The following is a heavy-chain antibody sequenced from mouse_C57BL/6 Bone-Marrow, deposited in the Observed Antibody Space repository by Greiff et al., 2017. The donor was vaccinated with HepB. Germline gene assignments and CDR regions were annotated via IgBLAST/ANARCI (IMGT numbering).Heavy chain of an antibody. CDR1: GYTFTSYG. V-gene: IGHV1-81*01. CDR2: IYPRSGNT. J-gene: IGHJ2*01. CDR3: AREVDSTRSYFDY. Sequence: QVQLKESGAELARPGASVKLSCKASGYTFTSYGISWVKQRTGQGLEWIGEIYPRSGNTYYNEKFKGKATLTADKSSSTAYMELRSLTSEDSAVYFCAREVDSTRSYFDYWGQGTTLTVSS. D-gene: IGHD3-3*01.